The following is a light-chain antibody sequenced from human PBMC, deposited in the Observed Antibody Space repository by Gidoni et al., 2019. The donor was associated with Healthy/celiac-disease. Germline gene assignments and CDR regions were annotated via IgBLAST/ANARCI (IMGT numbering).Light chain of an antibody. CDR1: QSVSSN. V-gene: IGKV3-15*01. Sequence: EIVMTQSPATLSVSPRERATLSCRASQSVSSNLAWYQQKPGQAPRLLIYGASTRATGFPARFSGSGSGTEFTLTISSVQSEDFAVYYCQQYNNWPQWTFGQGTKVEIK. J-gene: IGKJ1*01. CDR2: GAS. CDR3: QQYNNWPQWT.